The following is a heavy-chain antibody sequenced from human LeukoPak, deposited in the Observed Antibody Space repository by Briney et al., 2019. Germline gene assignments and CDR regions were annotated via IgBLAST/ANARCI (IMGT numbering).Heavy chain of an antibody. CDR1: GFTFSSYG. CDR2: IRYDGSNK. J-gene: IGHJ4*02. D-gene: IGHD2-2*02. V-gene: IGHV3-30*02. CDR3: AKDVQSIVVVPAAILDY. Sequence: GGSLRLSCAASGFTFSSYGMHWVRQAPGKGLEWVAFIRYDGSNKYYADSVKGRFTISRDNSKNTLYLQMNSLRAEDTAVYYCAKDVQSIVVVPAAILDYWGQGTLVTVSS.